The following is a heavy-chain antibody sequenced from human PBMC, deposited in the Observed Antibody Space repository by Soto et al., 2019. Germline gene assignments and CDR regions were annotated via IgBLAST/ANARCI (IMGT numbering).Heavy chain of an antibody. CDR3: AGAVSAAAILCYYYYCIDG. CDR2: MNPNSGKT. D-gene: IGHD2-2*01. CDR1: GYTFTSYD. V-gene: IGHV1-8*01. J-gene: IGHJ6*02. Sequence: ASVKVSCKASGYTFTSYDINWVRQATGQGLEWMGWMNPNSGKTGYAQKFQGRVTMTRNTSISTAYMELSSLRSDDTAVYYCAGAVSAAAILCYYYYCIDGWGQGTTVTVSS.